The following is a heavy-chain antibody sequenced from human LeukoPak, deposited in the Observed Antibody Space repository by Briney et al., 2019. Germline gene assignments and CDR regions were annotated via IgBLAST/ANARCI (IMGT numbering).Heavy chain of an antibody. D-gene: IGHD3-22*01. CDR2: ISGSGGST. Sequence: GGSLRLSCAASGFTFSSYAMSWVRQAPGKGLEWVSAISGSGGSTYYADSVKGRFTISRDNSKNTLYQQMNSLRAEDTAVYYCAKDRLTYYYDSSGYPYWGQGTLVTVSS. V-gene: IGHV3-23*01. CDR3: AKDRLTYYYDSSGYPY. J-gene: IGHJ4*02. CDR1: GFTFSSYA.